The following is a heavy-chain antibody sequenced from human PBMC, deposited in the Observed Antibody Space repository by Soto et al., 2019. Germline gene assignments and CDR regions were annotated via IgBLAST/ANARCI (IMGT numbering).Heavy chain of an antibody. CDR3: ARSDDRLGTRRNY. J-gene: IGHJ4*02. V-gene: IGHV3-11*01. D-gene: IGHD1-1*01. Sequence: GGSLRLSCAASGFTFSDYYMSWSRQAPGKGLQRDSYINSSPTSIDYADSAKGRSTNTRDNAQNSLTLQKNSMKAEDTAVYYCARSDDRLGTRRNYWGQGTLVTVS. CDR2: INSSPTSI. CDR1: GFTFSDYY.